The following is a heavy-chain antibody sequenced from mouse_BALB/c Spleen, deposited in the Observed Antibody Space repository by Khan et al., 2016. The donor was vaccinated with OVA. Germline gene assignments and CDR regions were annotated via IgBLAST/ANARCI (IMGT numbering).Heavy chain of an antibody. Sequence: DLVKPGASVKLSCKASGYTFTSYWINWIKQRPGQGLEWIGRISPGSGTPYYNEMFTGKATLTVDTSSSTAYVQLSSLSSEDSAVYCCVRENYYGSSHYAMDYWGQGTSVTVSS. J-gene: IGHJ4*01. CDR2: ISPGSGTP. V-gene: IGHV1S41*01. CDR3: VRENYYGSSHYAMDY. D-gene: IGHD1-1*01. CDR1: GYTFTSYW.